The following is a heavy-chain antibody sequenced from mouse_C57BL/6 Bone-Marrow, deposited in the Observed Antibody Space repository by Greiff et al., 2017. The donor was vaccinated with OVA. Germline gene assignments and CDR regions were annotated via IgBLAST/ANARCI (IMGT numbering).Heavy chain of an antibody. CDR3: ARDPWGDY. J-gene: IGHJ4*01. Sequence: EVNLVESGGGLVQSGRSLRLSCATSGFTFSDFYMEWVRQAPGKGLEWIAASRNKANDYTTEYSASVKGRFIVSRDTSQSILYLQMNALRAEDTAIYYCARDPWGDYWGQGTSVTVSS. V-gene: IGHV7-1*01. CDR1: GFTFSDFY. CDR2: SRNKANDYTT.